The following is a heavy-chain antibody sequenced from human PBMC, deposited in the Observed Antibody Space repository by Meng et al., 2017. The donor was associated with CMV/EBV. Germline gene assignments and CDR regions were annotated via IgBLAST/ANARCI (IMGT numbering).Heavy chain of an antibody. D-gene: IGHD2-15*01. J-gene: IGHJ4*02. CDR1: GGTFSSYV. V-gene: IGHV1-69*05. CDR3: ARDRGLYSVAATNLIHYFDY. Sequence: SVKVSCKASGGTFSSYVISWVRQAPGQGLEWMGGIIPIFGTANYAQKFQGRVTITTDESTSTAYMELSSLRSEDTAVYYCARDRGLYSVAATNLIHYFDYWGQGALVTVSS. CDR2: IIPIFGTA.